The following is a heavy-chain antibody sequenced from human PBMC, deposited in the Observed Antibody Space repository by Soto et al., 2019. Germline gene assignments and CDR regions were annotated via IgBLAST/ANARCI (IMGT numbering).Heavy chain of an antibody. CDR3: IQSRCGGDCLQSYASYYYYGMDV. Sequence: QITLKESGPTLVKPTQTLTLTCTFSAFSLSTGGVGVGWIRQPPGKALEWLALIYWDDDKRYSPSLRSRLTITKHTSKNQVVLTMTNMDPVDTATYYCIQSRCGGDCLQSYASYYYYGMDVWGQGTTVTVSS. V-gene: IGHV2-5*02. CDR1: AFSLSTGGVG. CDR2: IYWDDDK. D-gene: IGHD2-21*02. J-gene: IGHJ6*02.